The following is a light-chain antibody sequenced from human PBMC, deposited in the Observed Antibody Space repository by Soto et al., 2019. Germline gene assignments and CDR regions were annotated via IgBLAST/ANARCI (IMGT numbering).Light chain of an antibody. CDR1: SSDVGGYGY. CDR3: SSYTSSSTRV. Sequence: QSVLTQPASVSGSPGQSITISCTGTSSDVGGYGYVSWYQQHPGKAPNLMISEVSNRPSWVSNRFSGSKSGNTASLTISGLQAEDEADYSCSSYTSSSTRVFGGGTKLTVL. V-gene: IGLV2-14*01. CDR2: EVS. J-gene: IGLJ3*02.